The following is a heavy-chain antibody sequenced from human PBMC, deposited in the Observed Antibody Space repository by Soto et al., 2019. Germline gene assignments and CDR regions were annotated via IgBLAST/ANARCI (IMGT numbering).Heavy chain of an antibody. CDR3: ARVTNYCAGLIAFDI. CDR1: GGTFSSYT. CDR2: IIPILGIS. J-gene: IGHJ3*02. V-gene: IGHV1-69*02. D-gene: IGHD3-10*01. Sequence: QVQLVQSGAEVKKPGSSVKVSCKASGGTFSSYTISWLRQAPGQGLEWMGRIIPILGISNYAQKFQGRVKITADKSTSTADLELSSLRSEDTAEYYCARVTNYCAGLIAFDIWGQGPMVTVSS.